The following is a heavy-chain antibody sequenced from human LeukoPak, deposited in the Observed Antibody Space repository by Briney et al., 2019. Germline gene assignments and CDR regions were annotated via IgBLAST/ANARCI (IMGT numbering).Heavy chain of an antibody. CDR3: VKIVMAGGYFDY. V-gene: IGHV3-64*05. J-gene: IGHJ4*02. CDR1: GFTFSSYG. Sequence: PGGSLRLSCAASGFTFSSYGMHWVRQAPGKGLEYVSAISSNGATTYYADSVKGRFTISRDNSKNTLYFQMSSLRPEDTAVYYCVKIVMAGGYFDYWGQGTLVTVSS. D-gene: IGHD3-16*01. CDR2: ISSNGATT.